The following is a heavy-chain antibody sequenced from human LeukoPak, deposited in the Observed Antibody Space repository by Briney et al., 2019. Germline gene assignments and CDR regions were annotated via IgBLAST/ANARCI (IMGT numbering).Heavy chain of an antibody. CDR3: AKCLKREVKAGYFDY. CDR1: GLTFCSYA. D-gene: IGHD5/OR15-5a*01. V-gene: IGHV3-23*01. CDR2: IYGRCGAK. J-gene: IGHJ4*02. Sequence: GGSLRLSCAGSGLTFCSYAVSWVPRARGKGVEWVSLIYGRCGAKYNADCVKGRFTPSRDNSKKVLYLQMNSLRAEGTAVYFCAKCLKREVKAGYFDYWGQGTLVTVSS.